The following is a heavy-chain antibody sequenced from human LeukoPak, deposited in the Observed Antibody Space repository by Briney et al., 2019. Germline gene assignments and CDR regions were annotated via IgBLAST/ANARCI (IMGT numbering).Heavy chain of an antibody. Sequence: ASVKVSCKASGGTFSSYAISWVRQAPGQGLEWMGWISAYNGNTNYAQKLQGRVTMTTDTSTSTAYMELRSLRSDDTAVYYCARERSSAFDIWGQGTMVTVSS. CDR3: ARERSSAFDI. CDR1: GGTFSSYA. V-gene: IGHV1-18*01. J-gene: IGHJ3*02. CDR2: ISAYNGNT.